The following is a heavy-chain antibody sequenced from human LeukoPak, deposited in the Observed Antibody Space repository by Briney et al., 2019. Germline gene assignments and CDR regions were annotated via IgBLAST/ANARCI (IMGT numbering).Heavy chain of an antibody. CDR3: ARLSRYDSSGYYEEPNWFDP. CDR1: GGSISSSSYY. CDR2: IYYSGST. V-gene: IGHV4-39*01. J-gene: IGHJ5*02. D-gene: IGHD3-22*01. Sequence: SETLSLTCTVSGGSISSSSYYWGWIRQPPGKGLERIGSIYYSGSTYYNPSLKSRVTISVDTSKNQFSLKLSSVTAADTAVYYCARLSRYDSSGYYEEPNWFDPWGQGTLVTVSS.